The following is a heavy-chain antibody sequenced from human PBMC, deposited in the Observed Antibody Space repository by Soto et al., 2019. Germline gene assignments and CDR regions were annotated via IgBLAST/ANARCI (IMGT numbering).Heavy chain of an antibody. V-gene: IGHV1-69*02. CDR2: IIPILGIA. CDR3: ARTIVVAGRVDY. D-gene: IGHD6-19*01. Sequence: PVKVSCKASGGTFSSYTISWVRQAPGQGLEWMGRIIPILGIANYAQKFQGRVTITADKSTSTAYMELSSLRSEDTAVYYCARTIVVAGRVDYWGQGTLVTVSS. CDR1: GGTFSSYT. J-gene: IGHJ4*02.